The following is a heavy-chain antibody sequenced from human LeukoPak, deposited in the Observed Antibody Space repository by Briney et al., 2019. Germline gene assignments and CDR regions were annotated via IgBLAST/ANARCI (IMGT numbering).Heavy chain of an antibody. CDR2: INHSGST. V-gene: IGHV4-34*01. CDR1: GGSFSGYY. Sequence: SETLSLTCAVYGGSFSGYYWSWIRQPPGKGLEWIGEINHSGSTYYNPSLKSRVTISVDTSKNQFSLKLSSVTAADTAVYYCARGPSRYYDTSDGMDVWGQGTTVTVSS. D-gene: IGHD3-9*01. J-gene: IGHJ6*02. CDR3: ARGPSRYYDTSDGMDV.